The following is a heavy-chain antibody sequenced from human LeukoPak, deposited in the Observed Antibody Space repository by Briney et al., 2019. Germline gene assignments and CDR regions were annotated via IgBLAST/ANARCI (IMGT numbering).Heavy chain of an antibody. Sequence: ASVKVPCKASGYTFTGYYMHWVRQAPGQGLEWMGWINPNSGGTNYAQKFQGRVTMTRDTSISTAYMELSKLRSDDTAVYYCASSSSFHYYYGMDVWGQGTTVTVSS. J-gene: IGHJ6*02. CDR1: GYTFTGYY. D-gene: IGHD6-6*01. V-gene: IGHV1-2*02. CDR2: INPNSGGT. CDR3: ASSSSFHYYYGMDV.